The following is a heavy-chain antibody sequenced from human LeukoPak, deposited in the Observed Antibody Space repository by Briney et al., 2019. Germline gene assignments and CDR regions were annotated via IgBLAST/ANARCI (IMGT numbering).Heavy chain of an antibody. V-gene: IGHV4-4*07. CDR1: GGSISSYY. CDR2: IYTSGST. J-gene: IGHJ4*02. Sequence: SETLSLTCTVSGGSISSYYWNWIRQPAGKGLEWIGRIYTSGSTNYNPSLKSRVSMSVDTSKNQFSLKLSSVTAADTAVYFCARGDPAGLFDSWGQGHLVTVSS. D-gene: IGHD3-10*01. CDR3: ARGDPAGLFDS.